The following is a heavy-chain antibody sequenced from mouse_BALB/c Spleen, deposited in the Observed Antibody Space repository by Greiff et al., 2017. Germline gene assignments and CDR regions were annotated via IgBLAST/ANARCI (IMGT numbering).Heavy chain of an antibody. CDR3: ASGGNYGGAMDY. J-gene: IGHJ4*01. CDR2: INSDGGST. Sequence: EVKVVESGGGLVQPGESLKLSCESNEYEFPSHDMSWVRKTPEKRLELVAAINSDGGSTYYPDTMERRFIISRDNTKKTLYLQMSSLRSEDTALYYGASGGNYGGAMDYWGQGTSVTVSS. CDR1: EYEFPSHD. V-gene: IGHV5-2*01. D-gene: IGHD1-1*02.